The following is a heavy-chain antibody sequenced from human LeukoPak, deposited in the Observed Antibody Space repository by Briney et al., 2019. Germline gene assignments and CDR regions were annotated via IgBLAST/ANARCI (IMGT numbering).Heavy chain of an antibody. CDR1: GFTFRNYD. CDR3: AKGPYISSSSRQLDY. Sequence: GGSLRLSCAASGFTFRNYDMNWVRQAPGKGLEWVSGFSVSGENTYYIDSVKGRFTISRDIPKNTLYLEMNSLRAEDTAVYYCAKGPYISSSSRQLDYWGQGTLVSVSP. CDR2: FSVSGENT. V-gene: IGHV3-23*01. D-gene: IGHD6-6*01. J-gene: IGHJ4*02.